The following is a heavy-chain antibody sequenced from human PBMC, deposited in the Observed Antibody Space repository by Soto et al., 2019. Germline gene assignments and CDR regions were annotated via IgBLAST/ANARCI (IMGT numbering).Heavy chain of an antibody. CDR3: AKGDTGTTGSFDY. V-gene: IGHV3-43*01. J-gene: IGHJ4*02. D-gene: IGHD1-1*01. CDR1: GFTFDDYT. CDR2: ISWDGGST. Sequence: LRLSCAASGFTFDDYTMHWVRQAPGKGLEWVSLISWDGGSTYYADSVKGRFTISRDNSKNSLYLQMNSLRTEDTALYYCAKGDTGTTGSFDYWGQGTLVTVSS.